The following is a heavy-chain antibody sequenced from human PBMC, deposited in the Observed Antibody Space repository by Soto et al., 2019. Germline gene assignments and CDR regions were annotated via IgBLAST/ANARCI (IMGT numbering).Heavy chain of an antibody. CDR3: ARVRGGHDY. J-gene: IGHJ4*02. CDR2: IYYSGST. V-gene: IGHV4-59*01. CDR1: GGSISPYY. Sequence: QVQLQESSAGLVKPSETLSLTCSVSGGSISPYYWSWIRQPPGKGLEWIGYIYYSGSTNYNPSLESRVTISVDTSKNQFSLKLTSVTAVDTAVYYCARVRGGHDYWGQGTLITVSS. D-gene: IGHD2-15*01.